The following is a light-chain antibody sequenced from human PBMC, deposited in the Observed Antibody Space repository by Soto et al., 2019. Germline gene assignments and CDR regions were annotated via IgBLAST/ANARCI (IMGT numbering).Light chain of an antibody. Sequence: DIQMTQSPASLSASVGDRVTITCRASQGISNYFVWYQQQPANVATLLIYAASTLQSGGTSRLSGSGSGTDFTLTISSLQQEDVATYYCQQYNSAPLTFGGGTKVDIK. V-gene: IGKV1-27*01. CDR3: QQYNSAPLT. CDR2: AAS. J-gene: IGKJ4*01. CDR1: QGISNY.